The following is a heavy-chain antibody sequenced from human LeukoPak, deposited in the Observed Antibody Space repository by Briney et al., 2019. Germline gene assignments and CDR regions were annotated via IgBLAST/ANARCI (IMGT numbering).Heavy chain of an antibody. CDR1: GGSISSYY. CDR2: IYYSGST. J-gene: IGHJ4*02. Sequence: PSETLSLTCTVSGGSISSYYWSWIRQPPGKGLEWIGYIYYSGSTNYNPSLKSRVTISVDTSKNQFSLKLSSVTAADTAVYYCARESYGSGSYLDYWGQGTLVTVSS. CDR3: ARESYGSGSYLDY. V-gene: IGHV4-59*01. D-gene: IGHD3-10*01.